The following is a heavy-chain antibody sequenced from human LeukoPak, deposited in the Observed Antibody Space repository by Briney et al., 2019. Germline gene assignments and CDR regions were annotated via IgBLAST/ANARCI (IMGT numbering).Heavy chain of an antibody. J-gene: IGHJ3*02. CDR1: GGSISSGSYY. CDR2: IYTSGST. V-gene: IGHV4-61*02. Sequence: SQTLSLTCTVSGGSISSGSYYWSWIRQPVGKGLEWIGRIYTSGSTNYNPSLKSRVTISVDTSKNQFSLKLSSVTAADTAAYYCARDRYCGGNCYGDAFDIWGQGTMVTVSS. D-gene: IGHD2-21*02. CDR3: ARDRYCGGNCYGDAFDI.